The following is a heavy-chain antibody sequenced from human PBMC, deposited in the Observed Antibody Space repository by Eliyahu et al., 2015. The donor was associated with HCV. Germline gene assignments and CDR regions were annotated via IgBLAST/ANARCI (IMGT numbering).Heavy chain of an antibody. CDR1: GGSXPTXX. CDR3: ASGGGGIAVTGTGGWFDP. V-gene: IGHV4-59*01. Sequence: QVQLQESGPGLVKPSETLSLTCTVSGGSXPTXXWXWIRXPPGXGLEWIGYXHYSGXTNYNPSLKSRVTISIDTSKNQFSLNLTSVTAADTAIYYCASGGGGIAVTGTGGWFDPWGQGTLVTVSS. CDR2: XHYSGXT. D-gene: IGHD6-19*01. J-gene: IGHJ5*02.